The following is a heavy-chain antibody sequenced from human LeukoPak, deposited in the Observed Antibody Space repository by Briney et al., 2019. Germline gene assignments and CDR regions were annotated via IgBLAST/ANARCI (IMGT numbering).Heavy chain of an antibody. Sequence: GGSLRLSCAASGFTFSDYSMNWVRQAPGKGLEWVSYISSRSFTIYYADSVKGRFTISRDNAKNSLYLQMNSLRAEDTAVYYCARGSSGSGAFDIWGQGTMVTVSS. V-gene: IGHV3-48*04. CDR3: ARGSSGSGAFDI. CDR2: ISSRSFTI. D-gene: IGHD2-15*01. CDR1: GFTFSDYS. J-gene: IGHJ3*02.